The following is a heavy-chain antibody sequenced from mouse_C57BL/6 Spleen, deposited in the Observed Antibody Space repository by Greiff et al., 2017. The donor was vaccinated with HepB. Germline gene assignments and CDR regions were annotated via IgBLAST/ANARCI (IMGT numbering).Heavy chain of an antibody. D-gene: IGHD2-5*01. CDR1: GYTFTSYW. J-gene: IGHJ1*03. Sequence: VQLQQPGAELVRPGSSVKLSCKASGYTFTSYWMHWVKQRPIQGLEWIGNIDPNDSETHYNQHLQDKATFTVDKSSSTAYMQLSSLTSEDSAVYYCARYYSNYRYFDVWGTGTTVTVSS. V-gene: IGHV1-52*01. CDR3: ARYYSNYRYFDV. CDR2: IDPNDSET.